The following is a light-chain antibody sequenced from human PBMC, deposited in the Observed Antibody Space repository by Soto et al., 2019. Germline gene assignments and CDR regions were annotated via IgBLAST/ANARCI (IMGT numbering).Light chain of an antibody. V-gene: IGLV2-14*01. CDR1: SSDVGGSNY. Sequence: QSALTQPASVSGYTGQSITISCTGTSSDVGGSNYVSWYQQYPGKVPKLLINKVSNRPSGVSNRFSGAKSAYTASLTISGLQAEDEADYFCTSSTSDSLYVFGTGTKLTVL. J-gene: IGLJ1*01. CDR2: KVS. CDR3: TSSTSDSLYV.